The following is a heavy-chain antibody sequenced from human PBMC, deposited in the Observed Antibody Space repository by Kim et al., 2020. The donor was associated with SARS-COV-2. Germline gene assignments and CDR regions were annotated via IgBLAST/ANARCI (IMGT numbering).Heavy chain of an antibody. CDR3: AKDTPLKYSSSSPDY. Sequence: GGSLRLSCAASGFTFSSYGMHWVRQAPGKGLEWVAVISYDGSNKYYADSVKGRFTISRDNSKNTLYLQMNSLRAEDTAVYYCAKDTPLKYSSSSPDYWGHGTLVTVSS. CDR2: ISYDGSNK. CDR1: GFTFSSYG. J-gene: IGHJ4*01. V-gene: IGHV3-30*18. D-gene: IGHD6-6*01.